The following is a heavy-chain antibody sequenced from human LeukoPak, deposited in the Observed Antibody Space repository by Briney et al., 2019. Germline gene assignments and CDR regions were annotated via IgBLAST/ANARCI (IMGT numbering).Heavy chain of an antibody. CDR2: IKQDGSEK. CDR3: ARAMATREFDY. CDR1: GFTFSSYA. D-gene: IGHD5-24*01. Sequence: GGSLRLSCAASGFTFSSYAMHWVRQAPGKGLEWVANIKQDGSEKYYVDSVKGRFTISRDNAKNSLYLQMNSLRAEDTAVYYCARAMATREFDYWGQGTLVTVSS. J-gene: IGHJ4*02. V-gene: IGHV3-7*03.